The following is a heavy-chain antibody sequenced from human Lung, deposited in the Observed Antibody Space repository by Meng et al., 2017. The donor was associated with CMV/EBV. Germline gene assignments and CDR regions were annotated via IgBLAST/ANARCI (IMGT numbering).Heavy chain of an antibody. Sequence: ESXKISCAASGFTFSDAWMSWVRQAPGEGLEWVGRVKSETDGGTRDYAAPVKDRFTIPRDDSKNTVYLQMTNLKAEDTAIYYCTTDWRWGQGALVTVSS. J-gene: IGHJ4*02. CDR1: GFTFSDAW. V-gene: IGHV3-15*01. CDR2: VKSETDGGTR. CDR3: TTDWR.